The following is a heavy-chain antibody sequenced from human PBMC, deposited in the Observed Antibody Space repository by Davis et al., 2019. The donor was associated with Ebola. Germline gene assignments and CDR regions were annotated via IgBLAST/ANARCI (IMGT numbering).Heavy chain of an antibody. V-gene: IGHV4-61*08. CDR3: AREKAGGQGFDY. J-gene: IGHJ4*02. CDR1: GDSISSGVYS. CDR2: IYYSGST. Sequence: PSETLSLTCTVSGDSISSGVYSWEWIRQPPGKGLEWIGSIYYSGSTNYNPSLKSRVTISVDTSKNQFSLKLSSVTAADTAVYYCAREKAGGQGFDYWGQGTLVTVSS. D-gene: IGHD6-19*01.